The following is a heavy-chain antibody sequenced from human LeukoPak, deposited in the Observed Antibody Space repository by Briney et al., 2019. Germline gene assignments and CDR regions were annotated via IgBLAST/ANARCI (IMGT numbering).Heavy chain of an antibody. CDR1: GFTVSSNY. V-gene: IGHV3-66*01. Sequence: GGSLRLSCAASGFTVSSNYMSWVRQAPGKGLEWVSVIYSGGSTYYADSVKGRFTISRDNSKNTLYLQMNSLRAEDTAVYYCARDSRVVGGSLDYWGQGTLVTVSS. CDR2: IYSGGST. D-gene: IGHD2-15*01. CDR3: ARDSRVVGGSLDY. J-gene: IGHJ4*02.